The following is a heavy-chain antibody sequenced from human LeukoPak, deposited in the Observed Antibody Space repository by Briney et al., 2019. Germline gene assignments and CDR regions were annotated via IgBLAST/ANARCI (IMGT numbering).Heavy chain of an antibody. CDR2: ISSSSSTI. CDR3: AREAAIAR. Sequence: GGSLRLSCAASGFTFSSYSMNWVRQAPGKGLEWVSYISSSSSTIYYADSVKGRFTISRDNAKNSLYLQMNSLRAEDTAVYYCAREAAIARWGQGTLVTVSS. D-gene: IGHD6-6*01. CDR1: GFTFSSYS. V-gene: IGHV3-48*04. J-gene: IGHJ4*02.